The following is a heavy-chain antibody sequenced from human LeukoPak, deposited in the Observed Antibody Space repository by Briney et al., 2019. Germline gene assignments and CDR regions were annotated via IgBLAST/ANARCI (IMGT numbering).Heavy chain of an antibody. Sequence: SGTLSLTCGVSGASISKGNWWSWVRQPPGKGLEWIGEIYHTGSANYNPSLKSRVTISVDKSKNQFSLSLNSVTAADTAVYYCVRCGSYCLDYWGQGTLVTVSS. J-gene: IGHJ4*02. CDR1: GASISKGNW. CDR2: IYHTGSA. V-gene: IGHV4-4*02. CDR3: VRCGSYCLDY. D-gene: IGHD1-26*01.